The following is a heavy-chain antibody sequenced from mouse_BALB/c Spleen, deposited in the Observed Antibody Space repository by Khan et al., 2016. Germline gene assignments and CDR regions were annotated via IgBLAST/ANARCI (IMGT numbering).Heavy chain of an antibody. Sequence: EVQLQESGPSLVKPSQTLSITCSVTGDSITSGYWNWIRKFPGNKLEYMGYIRYSGSTYYNPSLKSRLSITRDKSKNQNYLQLNSVTTEDTATYYCARDGGTGTLAYWGQGTLVTVSA. CDR1: GDSITSGY. J-gene: IGHJ3*01. CDR2: IRYSGST. D-gene: IGHD4-1*01. V-gene: IGHV3-8*02. CDR3: ARDGGTGTLAY.